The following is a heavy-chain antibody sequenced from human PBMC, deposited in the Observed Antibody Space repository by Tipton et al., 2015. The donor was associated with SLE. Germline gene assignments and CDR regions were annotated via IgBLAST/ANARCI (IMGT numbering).Heavy chain of an antibody. Sequence: TLSLTCAVYGGSFSGYYWSWIRQPPGKGLEWIGYIDDSGSTNYNPSLKNRVTISVDTSKNQFSLKVNSVTAADTAVYSCARNEYADNNNWFDPWGQGILVIVSS. CDR1: GGSFSGYY. J-gene: IGHJ5*02. CDR3: ARNEYADNNNWFDP. CDR2: IDDSGST. D-gene: IGHD3-16*01. V-gene: IGHV4-59*01.